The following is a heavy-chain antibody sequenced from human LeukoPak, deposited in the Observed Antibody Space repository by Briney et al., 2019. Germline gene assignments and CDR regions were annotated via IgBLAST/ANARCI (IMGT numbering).Heavy chain of an antibody. CDR1: GGSIDITNY. D-gene: IGHD1-26*01. Sequence: PSETLSLTCGVSGGSIDITNYWSWVRQAPGKGLGWIGEIAHDGTTKYNPSLRSRVAMSFDRANNQFSLSLTSVPAADTAVYYCTREDRPYCPFAYWGQGVLVTVSS. CDR2: IAHDGTT. CDR3: TREDRPYCPFAY. V-gene: IGHV4-4*02. J-gene: IGHJ4*02.